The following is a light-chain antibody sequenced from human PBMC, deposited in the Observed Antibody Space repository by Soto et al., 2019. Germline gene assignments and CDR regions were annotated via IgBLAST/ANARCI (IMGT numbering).Light chain of an antibody. J-gene: IGLJ3*02. CDR3: YLYTTSPTWM. Sequence: QSVLTQPASVSGSPGQSITISCTGTYSDVADYTSVSWYQHHPGKAPKLIIYQAWKRPSGVSSRFSGSQSGNTASLTISGLQADDEADYYCYLYTTSPTWMFAGGTKLTVL. CDR1: YSDVADYTS. V-gene: IGLV2-14*01. CDR2: QAW.